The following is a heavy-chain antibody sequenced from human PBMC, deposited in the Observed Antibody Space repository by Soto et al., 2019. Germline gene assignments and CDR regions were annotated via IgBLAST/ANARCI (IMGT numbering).Heavy chain of an antibody. CDR2: ITGSGGSA. CDR1: RFSFSNYA. J-gene: IGHJ4*02. CDR3: AKTPGYCSGGICYFYFDS. D-gene: IGHD2-15*01. V-gene: IGHV3-23*01. Sequence: EVQLLESGGGLVQPGGSLRLSCAASRFSFSNYAMSWVRQAPGKGLEWVSGITGSGGSACYADSVKGRFTISRDNPKNPLSLQMSGLRAEDTALYYCAKTPGYCSGGICYFYFDSWGQGTLVTVSS.